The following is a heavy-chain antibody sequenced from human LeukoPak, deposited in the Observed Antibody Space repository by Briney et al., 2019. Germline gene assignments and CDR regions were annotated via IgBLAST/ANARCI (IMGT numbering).Heavy chain of an antibody. Sequence: GGSLRLSCAASGFTFSSQWMHWVRQAPGKGLVWVSRIYRDGSGIIYADSVKGRFTISRDNAKNTLHLQMNSLRAEDTAVYYCARAPPSNGYSYHFDIWGQGTMVTVSS. CDR2: IYRDGSGI. CDR1: GFTFSSQW. V-gene: IGHV3-74*01. CDR3: ARAPPSNGYSYHFDI. J-gene: IGHJ3*02. D-gene: IGHD5-18*01.